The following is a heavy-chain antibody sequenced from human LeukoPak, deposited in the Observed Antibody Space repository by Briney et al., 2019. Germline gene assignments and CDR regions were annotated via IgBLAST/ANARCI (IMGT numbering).Heavy chain of an antibody. D-gene: IGHD1-1*01. J-gene: IGHJ4*02. V-gene: IGHV3-53*01. CDR2: IYSGGST. Sequence: GGSLRLSCAASGFTVSSNHMSWVRQAPGKGLEWVSVIYSGGSTDYADSVKGRFTISRDNSKNTLYLQMNSLRAEDAAVYHCARGPAGYNWGQGTLVTVSS. CDR1: GFTVSSNH. CDR3: ARGPAGYN.